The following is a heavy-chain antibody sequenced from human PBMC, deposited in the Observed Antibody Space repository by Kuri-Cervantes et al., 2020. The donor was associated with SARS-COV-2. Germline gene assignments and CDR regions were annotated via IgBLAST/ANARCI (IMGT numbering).Heavy chain of an antibody. V-gene: IGHV1-18*04. J-gene: IGHJ5*02. CDR2: ISTYNGDT. D-gene: IGHD1-1*01. Sequence: ASVKVSCKASGYTFSSHAISWVRQAPGQGLEWIGWISTYNGDTQYAQKFQGRVIMTTDTSTTTVFMDLWDLTFDDTAVYYCARLNLESGDTKFDPWGQGIPVTVSS. CDR3: ARLNLESGDTKFDP. CDR1: GYTFSSHA.